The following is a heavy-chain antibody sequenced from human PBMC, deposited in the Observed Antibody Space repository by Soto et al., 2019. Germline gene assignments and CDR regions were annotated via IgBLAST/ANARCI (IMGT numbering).Heavy chain of an antibody. V-gene: IGHV1-8*02. J-gene: IGHJ5*02. D-gene: IGHD6-13*01. CDR3: ARGGAAATYNWFDP. Sequence: ASVKFSCKASGGTFSSYRINWVRQAPGQGLEWVGGIVPIYRTAGYAQKFQGRVTMTRNTSISTAYMELSSLRSEDTAVYYCARGGAAATYNWFDPWGQGTLVTVSS. CDR1: GGTFSSYR. CDR2: IVPIYRTA.